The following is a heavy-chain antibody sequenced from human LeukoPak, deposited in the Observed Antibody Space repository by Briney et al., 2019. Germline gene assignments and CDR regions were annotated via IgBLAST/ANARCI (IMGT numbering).Heavy chain of an antibody. CDR1: GGIFSSYA. CDR3: ARSPYCSGGSCQSQRYYYYYMDV. Sequence: ASVKVSCKASGGIFSSYAISWVRQAPGQGLEWMGGIIPIFGTANYAQKFQGRVTITADESTSTAYMELSSLRSEDTAVYYCARSPYCSGGSCQSQRYYYYYMDVWGKGTTVTVSS. V-gene: IGHV1-69*13. J-gene: IGHJ6*03. CDR2: IIPIFGTA. D-gene: IGHD2-15*01.